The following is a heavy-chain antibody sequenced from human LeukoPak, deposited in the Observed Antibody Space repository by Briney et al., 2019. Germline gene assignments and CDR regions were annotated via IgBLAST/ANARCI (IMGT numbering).Heavy chain of an antibody. V-gene: IGHV4-59*08. J-gene: IGHJ4*02. CDR2: IYYSGST. CDR1: GGSISSYY. Sequence: SETLSLTCTVSGGSISSYYWSWIRQPPGKGLEWIGYIYYSGSTNYNPSLKGRVTISVDTSKNQFSLKLSSVTAADTAVYYCARHSNSITGTKTFDYWGQGTLVTVSS. D-gene: IGHD1-20*01. CDR3: ARHSNSITGTKTFDY.